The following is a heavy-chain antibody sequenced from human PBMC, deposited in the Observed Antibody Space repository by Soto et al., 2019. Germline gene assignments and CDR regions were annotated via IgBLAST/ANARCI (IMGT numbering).Heavy chain of an antibody. CDR3: VKERDDASWTAFDH. CDR2: IGRDGINT. J-gene: IGHJ4*01. CDR1: RFMFDNFS. V-gene: IGHV3-43*01. Sequence: EVRLVESGGVVVQPGGSLRLSCAASRFMFDNFSMHWVRQAPGKGLEWVALIGRDGINTYYADSVRGRFIVSRDNSKNSLYLQMNSLRSEDSALYYCVKERDDASWTAFDHWGHGTLVTVYS. D-gene: IGHD2-2*01.